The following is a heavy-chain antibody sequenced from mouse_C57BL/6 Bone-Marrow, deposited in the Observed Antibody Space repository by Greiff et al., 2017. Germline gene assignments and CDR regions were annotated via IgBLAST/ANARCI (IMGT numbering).Heavy chain of an antibody. D-gene: IGHD1-1*01. J-gene: IGHJ1*03. CDR1: GYTFTDYY. V-gene: IGHV1-19*01. CDR2: INPYNGGT. CDR3: AKRRLLRCYAYFDV. Sequence: EVQLQQSGPVLVKPGASVKMSCKASGYTFTDYYMNWVKQSHGKSLEWIGVINPYNGGTSYNQKFKGKATLTGDKSSSTAYMELNSLTSEDSAVYYCAKRRLLRCYAYFDVWGTGTTVTVSS.